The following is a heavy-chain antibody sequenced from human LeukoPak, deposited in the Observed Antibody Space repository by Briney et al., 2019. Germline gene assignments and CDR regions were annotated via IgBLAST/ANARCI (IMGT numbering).Heavy chain of an antibody. CDR2: INPNSGGT. D-gene: IGHD6-13*01. V-gene: IGHV1-2*02. CDR1: GYTFTGYY. Sequence: ASVKVSCKASGYTFTGYYMHWMRQAPGQGLEWMGWINPNSGGTNYAKKFQGRVTMTRDTSISTAYMELSRLRSDDTAVYYCARANPGYSSSWSPGVFDYWGQGTLVTVSS. CDR3: ARANPGYSSSWSPGVFDY. J-gene: IGHJ4*02.